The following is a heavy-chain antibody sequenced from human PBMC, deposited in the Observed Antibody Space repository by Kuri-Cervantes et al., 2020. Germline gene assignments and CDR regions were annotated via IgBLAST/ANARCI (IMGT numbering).Heavy chain of an antibody. CDR3: ARDQTYGDYSSYYYYGMDV. CDR1: GFTFSSYA. J-gene: IGHJ6*02. D-gene: IGHD4-17*01. Sequence: GESLKISCAASGFTFSSYAMSWVRQAPGKGLEWVSAISGSGSSTYYADSVEGRFTISRDNSKNTLYLQMNSLRAEDTAVYYCARDQTYGDYSSYYYYGMDVWGQGTTVTVSS. CDR2: ISGSGSST. V-gene: IGHV3-23*01.